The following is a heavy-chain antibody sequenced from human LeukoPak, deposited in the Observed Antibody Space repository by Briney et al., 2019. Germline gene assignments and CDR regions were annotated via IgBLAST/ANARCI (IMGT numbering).Heavy chain of an antibody. CDR3: ARDRPHCSSTSCFTYYYYYGMDV. J-gene: IGHJ6*02. CDR1: GSTFDDYG. Sequence: GGSLRLSCAASGSTFDDYGMNWVRQAPGKGLEWVSYISSSGSTIYYADSVKGRFTISRDNAKNSLYLQMNSLRAEDTAVYYCARDRPHCSSTSCFTYYYYYGMDVWGQGTTVTVSS. D-gene: IGHD2-2*01. V-gene: IGHV3-48*03. CDR2: ISSSGSTI.